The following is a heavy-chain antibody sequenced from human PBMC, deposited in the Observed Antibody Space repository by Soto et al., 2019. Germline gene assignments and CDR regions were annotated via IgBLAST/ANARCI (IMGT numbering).Heavy chain of an antibody. D-gene: IGHD1-1*01. Sequence: GSLIPACAASGFTFSNYAMHWVRQAPGKGLEWVALTSYDGNNEYYTDSVKVRFTISRDNSKNTLFLQMNSPRPEDTAVYYCAKDKGVFNWATSYFDYWGQGAPVTVSS. J-gene: IGHJ4*02. CDR2: TSYDGNNE. CDR1: GFTFSNYA. CDR3: AKDKGVFNWATSYFDY. V-gene: IGHV3-30*18.